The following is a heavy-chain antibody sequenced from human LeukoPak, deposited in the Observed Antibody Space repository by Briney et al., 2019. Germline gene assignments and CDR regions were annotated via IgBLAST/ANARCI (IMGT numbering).Heavy chain of an antibody. J-gene: IGHJ4*02. CDR1: GFTFSSYW. Sequence: GGSLRLSCAASGFTFSSYWMSWVRQAPGKGLEWVANIKQDGSEKYYVDSVKGRFTISRDNAKNSLYLQMNSLRAEDTAVYYCARAQYDFWSGYSTYFDYWGQGTLVTVSS. D-gene: IGHD3-3*01. CDR2: IKQDGSEK. CDR3: ARAQYDFWSGYSTYFDY. V-gene: IGHV3-7*01.